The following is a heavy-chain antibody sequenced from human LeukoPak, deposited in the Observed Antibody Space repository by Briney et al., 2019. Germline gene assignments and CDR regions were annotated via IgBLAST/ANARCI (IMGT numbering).Heavy chain of an antibody. CDR1: GFTISSHG. CDR3: ARAQTYGDSRLLLDY. CDR2: LNWNGGST. D-gene: IGHD4-17*01. V-gene: IGHV3-20*04. Sequence: GGTLRLSCAASGFTISSHGMSWVRQAPGKGLEWVCGLNWNGGSTGYADSVEGRFTISRDNAKNSQYLQMSSLRVEDTALYYCARAQTYGDSRLLLDYWGQGTLVTVSS. J-gene: IGHJ4*02.